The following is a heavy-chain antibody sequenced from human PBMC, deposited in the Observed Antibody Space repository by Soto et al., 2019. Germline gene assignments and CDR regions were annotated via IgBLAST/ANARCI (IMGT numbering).Heavy chain of an antibody. Sequence: KPSETLSLTCTVSGGSISSYYWSWIRQPPGKGLEWIGYIYYSGSTNYNPSLKSRVTISVDTSKNQFSLKLSSVTAADTAVYYCARVGDELGYCTNGVCYRPRYFDYWGQGTLVTVSS. J-gene: IGHJ4*02. D-gene: IGHD2-8*01. CDR1: GGSISSYY. CDR3: ARVGDELGYCTNGVCYRPRYFDY. V-gene: IGHV4-59*01. CDR2: IYYSGST.